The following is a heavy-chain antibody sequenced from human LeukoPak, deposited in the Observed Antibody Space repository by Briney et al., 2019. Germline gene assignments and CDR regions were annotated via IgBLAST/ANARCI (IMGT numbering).Heavy chain of an antibody. CDR1: GGSITSHF. V-gene: IGHV4-59*11. D-gene: IGHD3-10*01. Sequence: WETLSLTCSVSGGSITSHFWSWIRQPPGKGLVWIGYIHYSGSTNYNPSLKSRVTISPDTSKNQLFLKLNSVTAADTAVYYCARLVWLGESPGSWFDSWGQGTLVTVSS. CDR2: IHYSGST. J-gene: IGHJ5*01. CDR3: ARLVWLGESPGSWFDS.